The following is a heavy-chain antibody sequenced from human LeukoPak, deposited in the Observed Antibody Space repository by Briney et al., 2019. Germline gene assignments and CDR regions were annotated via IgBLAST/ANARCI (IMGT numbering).Heavy chain of an antibody. CDR2: ISYDGSNR. CDR1: GFTFSDYG. Sequence: GGSLRLSCAASGFTFSDYGTDLVRQAPGKGLEWVAVISYDGSNRYYADSVEGRFTISRDNSKETLYVQMNSLRAEDTAVYYCAKALRSWGYCGADCSNVHAFDIWGQGTMVTVSS. V-gene: IGHV3-30*18. CDR3: AKALRSWGYCGADCSNVHAFDI. J-gene: IGHJ3*02. D-gene: IGHD2-21*02.